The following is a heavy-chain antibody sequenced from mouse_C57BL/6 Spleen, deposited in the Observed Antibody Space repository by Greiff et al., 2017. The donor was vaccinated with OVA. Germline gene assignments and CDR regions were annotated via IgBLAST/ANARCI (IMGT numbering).Heavy chain of an antibody. D-gene: IGHD4-1*01. V-gene: IGHV5-17*01. J-gene: IGHJ4*01. CDR3: AKLGRWAMDY. Sequence: EVQLQESGGGLVKPGGSLKLSCAASGFTFSDYGMHWVRQAPEKGLEWVAYISSGSSTIYYADTVMGRFTISRDNAKNTLFLQMTSLRSEDTAMYYCAKLGRWAMDYWGQGTSVTVSS. CDR2: ISSGSSTI. CDR1: GFTFSDYG.